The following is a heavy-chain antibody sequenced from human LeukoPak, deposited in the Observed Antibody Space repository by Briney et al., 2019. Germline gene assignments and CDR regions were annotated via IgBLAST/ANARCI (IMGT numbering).Heavy chain of an antibody. V-gene: IGHV4-38-2*02. D-gene: IGHD3-10*01. CDR3: ARDWGFGDSEDWFDP. CDR1: GYSISRGYY. Sequence: KPSQTLSLTCTVSGYSISRGYYWGWIRQPPGKGLEWIGSVHHTGSTYYNPSLRSRVSISVDKSTNHISLEVTSVTAADTAVYYCARDWGFGDSEDWFDPWGQGTLVTVSS. CDR2: VHHTGST. J-gene: IGHJ5*02.